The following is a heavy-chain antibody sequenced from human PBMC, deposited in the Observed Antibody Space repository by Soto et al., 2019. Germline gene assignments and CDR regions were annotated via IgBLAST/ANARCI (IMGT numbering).Heavy chain of an antibody. CDR2: INPSGGST. J-gene: IGHJ3*02. CDR3: ARAKDRRWLMGAFDI. Sequence: ASVKVSFKASGYTFTSYYMHWVRQAPGQGLEWMGIINPSGGSTSYAQKFQGRVTMTRDTSTSTVYMELSSLRSEDTAVYYCARAKDRRWLMGAFDIWGQGTMVTVSS. CDR1: GYTFTSYY. D-gene: IGHD3-16*01. V-gene: IGHV1-46*03.